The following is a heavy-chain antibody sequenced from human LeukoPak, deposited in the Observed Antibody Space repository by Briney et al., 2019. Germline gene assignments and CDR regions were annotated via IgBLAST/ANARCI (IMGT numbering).Heavy chain of an antibody. D-gene: IGHD3-16*02. Sequence: SETLSLTCTVSGGSISSSSYYWGWIRQPPGKGLEWIGSIYYSGSTYYNPSLKSRVTTSVDTSKNQFSLKLSSVTAADTAVYYCASPGRYDYVWGSYRYQGWFDPWGQGTLVTVSS. V-gene: IGHV4-39*07. CDR1: GGSISSSSYY. CDR2: IYYSGST. J-gene: IGHJ5*02. CDR3: ASPGRYDYVWGSYRYQGWFDP.